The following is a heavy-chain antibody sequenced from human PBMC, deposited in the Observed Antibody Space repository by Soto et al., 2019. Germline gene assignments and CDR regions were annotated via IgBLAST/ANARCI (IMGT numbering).Heavy chain of an antibody. J-gene: IGHJ4*02. Sequence: GGSLRLSCTGSGFNFGDLAINWGRQGPGKGLERVGLVRNQTYDETPEYAAAVKGRFTISRDTSNGVAYLQMSSLRVDASAVYYCTGAEGPDTAYFSLYWGQGTPVTVSS. CDR1: GFNFGDLA. D-gene: IGHD2-8*01. V-gene: IGHV3-49*04. CDR2: VRNQTYDETP. CDR3: TGAEGPDTAYFSLY.